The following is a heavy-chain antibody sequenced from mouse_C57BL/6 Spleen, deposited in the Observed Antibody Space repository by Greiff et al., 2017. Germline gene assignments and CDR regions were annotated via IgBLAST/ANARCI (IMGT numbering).Heavy chain of an antibody. CDR1: GFTFSSYG. J-gene: IGHJ2*01. Sequence: EVKLVESGGDLVKPGGSLKLSCAASGFTFSSYGMSWVRQTPDKRLEWVATISSGGSYTYYPDSVKGRFTISRDNAKNTLYLQMSSLKSEDTAMYYCARHGGVVAPLFDYWGQGTTLTVSS. CDR3: ARHGGVVAPLFDY. CDR2: ISSGGSYT. V-gene: IGHV5-6*01. D-gene: IGHD1-1*01.